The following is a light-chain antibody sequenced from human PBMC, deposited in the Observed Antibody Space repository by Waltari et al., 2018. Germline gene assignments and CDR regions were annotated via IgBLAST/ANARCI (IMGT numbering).Light chain of an antibody. CDR2: EAS. CDR3: QQYRNLCT. CDR1: QRLSNW. J-gene: IGKJ1*01. V-gene: IGKV1-5*03. Sequence: DIQMTQSPSTLSASVGDRVTITGRASQRLSNWLAWYQQKPGKAPKVLIYEASTLESGVPSRFSGRGSGTELTLTISSLQPDDFATYNCQQYRNLCTFGQGTKVEIQ.